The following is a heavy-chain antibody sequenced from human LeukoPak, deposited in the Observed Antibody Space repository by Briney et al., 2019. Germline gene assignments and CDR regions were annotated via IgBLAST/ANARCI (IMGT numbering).Heavy chain of an antibody. Sequence: GGSLRLSCAVSGFTFSSYSMNWVRQAPGKGLEWVSSISSSSSYIYYADSVKGRFTIFRDNAKNSLYLQMNSLRAEDTAVYYCARDCWARLRAPLDPWGQGTLVTVSS. V-gene: IGHV3-21*01. CDR1: GFTFSSYS. CDR3: ARDCWARLRAPLDP. CDR2: ISSSSSYI. J-gene: IGHJ5*02. D-gene: IGHD4-17*01.